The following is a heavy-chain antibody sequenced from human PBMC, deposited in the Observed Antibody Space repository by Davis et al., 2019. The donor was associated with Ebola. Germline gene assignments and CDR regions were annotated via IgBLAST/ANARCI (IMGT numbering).Heavy chain of an antibody. CDR2: IKQDGSEK. J-gene: IGHJ6*02. V-gene: IGHV3-7*03. Sequence: GGSLRLSCAASGFTFNKYWMTWVRQAPGKGLEWVANIKQDGSEKYYVDSVKGRFTISRDNAKNSLYLQMNSLRAEDTAVYYCAKAELWFGELFLPYGMDVWGQGTTVTVSS. CDR1: GFTFNKYW. D-gene: IGHD3-10*01. CDR3: AKAELWFGELFLPYGMDV.